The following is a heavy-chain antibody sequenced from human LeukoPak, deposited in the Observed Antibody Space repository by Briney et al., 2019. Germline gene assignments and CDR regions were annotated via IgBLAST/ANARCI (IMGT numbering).Heavy chain of an antibody. V-gene: IGHV3-11*04. D-gene: IGHD2-15*01. CDR2: ISSSGTTI. CDR3: ARGVRYCSGGNCYSNTLTYMDV. Sequence: KPGGSLRLSCAASEFTFSGYYMSWIRQAPGKGLEWLSYISSSGTTINYADSVKGRFTISRDNAKNSLYLQMNSLRAEDTAVYYCARGVRYCSGGNCYSNTLTYMDVWGKGTTVTVSS. CDR1: EFTFSGYY. J-gene: IGHJ6*03.